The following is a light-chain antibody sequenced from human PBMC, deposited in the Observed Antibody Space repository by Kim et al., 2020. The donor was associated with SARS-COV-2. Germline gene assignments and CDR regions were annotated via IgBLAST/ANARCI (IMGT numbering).Light chain of an antibody. CDR3: SSYAGNSNYV. V-gene: IGLV2-8*01. J-gene: IGLJ1*01. CDR1: SSDVGGYNY. Sequence: GQSVTISFTGTSSDVGGYNYVSWYQQHPGKAPQLMIYEVSRRPSGVPDRFSGSKSGNTASLTVSGLQAEDEADYYCSSYAGNSNYVFGTGTKVTVL. CDR2: EVS.